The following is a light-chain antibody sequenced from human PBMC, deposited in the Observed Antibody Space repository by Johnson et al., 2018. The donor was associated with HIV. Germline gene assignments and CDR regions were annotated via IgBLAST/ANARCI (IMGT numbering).Light chain of an antibody. CDR2: DNS. V-gene: IGLV1-51*01. CDR3: GTWDNSLIARYV. J-gene: IGLJ1*01. CDR1: SSNIGSNY. Sequence: QSALTQPPSVSAAPGQKVTISCSGSSSNIGSNYVSWYQQLPGTAPKLLIYDNSKRPSKIPDRFSGSKSGTSATLGITGLQTGDEADYYCGTWDNSLIARYVFGTGTKVTVL.